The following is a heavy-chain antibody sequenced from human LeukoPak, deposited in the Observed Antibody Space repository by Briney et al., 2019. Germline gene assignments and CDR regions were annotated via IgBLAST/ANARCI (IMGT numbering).Heavy chain of an antibody. CDR1: GFTFDHFA. J-gene: IGHJ6*02. D-gene: IGHD3-16*01. CDR2: VSGDGRSK. V-gene: IGHV3-43*02. CDR3: AKPGAATIRSYGLDV. Sequence: GGSLRLSCAASGFTFDHFAMHWVRPVPGKGLEWVAVVSGDGRSKYYAGSVQGRFTMSRDNSKNSLYLQMSSLTSEDTGLYYCAKPGAATIRSYGLDVWGQGTTVTVSS.